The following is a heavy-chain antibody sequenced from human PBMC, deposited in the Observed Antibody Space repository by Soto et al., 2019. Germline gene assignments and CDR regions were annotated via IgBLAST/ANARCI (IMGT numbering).Heavy chain of an antibody. V-gene: IGHV4-4*02. CDR2: IYHSGST. D-gene: IGHD5-12*01. J-gene: IGHJ6*02. Sequence: QVQLQESGPGLVKPSGTLSLTCAVSGGSISSSNWWSWVRQPPGKGLAWIGEIYHSGSTNHNPSLKSRVTISVDKSKIQFSLKLRSVTAADTAVYYCARDISGYYFPDGMDVWGQGTTVTVSS. CDR1: GGSISSSNW. CDR3: ARDISGYYFPDGMDV.